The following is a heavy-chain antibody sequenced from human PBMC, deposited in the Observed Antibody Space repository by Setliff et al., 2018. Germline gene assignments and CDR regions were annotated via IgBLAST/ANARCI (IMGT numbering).Heavy chain of an antibody. CDR1: GASISGNSYY. V-gene: IGHV4-61*03. CDR3: ARAPPSVPYGDYGPRQYFDL. J-gene: IGHJ2*01. Sequence: CTVSGASISGNSYYWAWIRQPPGKGLEWIGHVFHTGSTKYNPSLRSRVTISVDTSENYFSLRLTSVTAADTAVYYCARAPPSVPYGDYGPRQYFDLWGRGSLVTVSS. D-gene: IGHD4-17*01. CDR2: VFHTGST.